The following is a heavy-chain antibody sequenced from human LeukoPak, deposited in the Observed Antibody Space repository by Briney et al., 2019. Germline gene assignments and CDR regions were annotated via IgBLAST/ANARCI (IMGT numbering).Heavy chain of an antibody. CDR1: GGSISSGDYY. V-gene: IGHV4-30-4*01. CDR2: IYYSGST. D-gene: IGHD3-10*01. CDR3: ASQYGSGSYYRPQLDY. J-gene: IGHJ4*02. Sequence: SETLSLTCTVSGGSISSGDYYWSWIRQPPGKGLEWIGYIYYSGSTYYNPSLKSRVTISVDTSKNQFSLKLSSVTAADTAVYYCASQYGSGSYYRPQLDYWGQGTLVTVSS.